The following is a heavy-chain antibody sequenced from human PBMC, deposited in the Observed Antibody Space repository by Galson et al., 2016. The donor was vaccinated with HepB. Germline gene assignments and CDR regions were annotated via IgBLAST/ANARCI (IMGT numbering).Heavy chain of an antibody. Sequence: SVKVSCKASGGTFSNHAISWVRQAPAQGLEWMGGIIPIFGTAHFAQNFQGRVTITANQSTTTVYMELSSRRSEDTAVYYCARGDSSGWILAFHHCGQGTLVTVSS. V-gene: IGHV1-69*13. J-gene: IGHJ1*01. D-gene: IGHD6-19*01. CDR3: ARGDSSGWILAFHH. CDR2: IIPIFGTA. CDR1: GGTFSNHA.